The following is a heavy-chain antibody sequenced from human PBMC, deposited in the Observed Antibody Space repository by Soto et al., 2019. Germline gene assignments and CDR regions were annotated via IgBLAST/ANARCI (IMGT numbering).Heavy chain of an antibody. J-gene: IGHJ4*02. Sequence: PSETLSLTCAVSGGSIRSNNWWSWVRQPPGKGLEWIGEIFQSGSTNYNPSLKTRVTISVDTSKNQFSLKLSSVTAADTAVYYCARRYGGTFDYWGQGTLVTVSS. D-gene: IGHD2-15*01. CDR1: GGSIRSNNW. CDR3: ARRYGGTFDY. V-gene: IGHV4-4*02. CDR2: IFQSGST.